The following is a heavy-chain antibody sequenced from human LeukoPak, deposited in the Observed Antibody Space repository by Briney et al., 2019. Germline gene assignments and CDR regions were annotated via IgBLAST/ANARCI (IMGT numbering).Heavy chain of an antibody. CDR2: ISAYNGNT. Sequence: ASVKVSCKASGYTFTSYGISWVRQAPGQGLEWMGWISAYNGNTNYAQKLQGRVTMTTDTSTSTAYMELRSLRSDDTAVYYCARDNPYDYVCGSYRYSYYFDYWGQGTLVTVSS. V-gene: IGHV1-18*01. CDR3: ARDNPYDYVCGSYRYSYYFDY. D-gene: IGHD3-16*02. CDR1: GYTFTSYG. J-gene: IGHJ4*02.